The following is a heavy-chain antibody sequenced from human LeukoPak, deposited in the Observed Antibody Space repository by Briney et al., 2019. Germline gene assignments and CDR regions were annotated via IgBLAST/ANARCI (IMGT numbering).Heavy chain of an antibody. Sequence: SETLSLTCAVYGGSFSGYYWSWIRQPPGKGLEWIGEINHSGSTNYNPSLKSRVTVSVDTSKNQFSLKLSSVTAADTAVYYCARGYGSGTDYWGQGTLVTVSS. CDR1: GGSFSGYY. D-gene: IGHD3-10*01. V-gene: IGHV4-34*01. CDR3: ARGYGSGTDY. CDR2: INHSGST. J-gene: IGHJ4*02.